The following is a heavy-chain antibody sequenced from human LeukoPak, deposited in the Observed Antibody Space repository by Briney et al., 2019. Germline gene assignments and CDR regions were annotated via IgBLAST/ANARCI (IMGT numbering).Heavy chain of an antibody. V-gene: IGHV3-48*01. CDR1: GFTFSHYN. J-gene: IGHJ5*02. CDR3: ARDLWAVPAAILYNWFDP. Sequence: GGSLRLSCAASGFTFSHYNMNWVRQAPGKGLEWVSYISSTSNTIYYADSVKGRFTISRDNAKNSLYLQMNSLRAEDTAVYYCARDLWAVPAAILYNWFDPWGQGTLVTVSS. D-gene: IGHD2-2*02. CDR2: ISSTSNTI.